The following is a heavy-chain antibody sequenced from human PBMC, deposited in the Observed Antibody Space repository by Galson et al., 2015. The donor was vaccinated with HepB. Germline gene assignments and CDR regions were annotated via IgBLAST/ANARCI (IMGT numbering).Heavy chain of an antibody. CDR1: GFTFSSYS. Sequence: SLRLSCAASGFTFSSYSMNWVRQAPGRGLEWVSSISSSSSYIYYADSVKGRFTISRDNAKNSLYLQMNSLRAEDTAVYYCARDGGIAVAVVDYWGQGTLVTVSS. J-gene: IGHJ4*02. D-gene: IGHD6-19*01. V-gene: IGHV3-21*01. CDR2: ISSSSSYI. CDR3: ARDGGIAVAVVDY.